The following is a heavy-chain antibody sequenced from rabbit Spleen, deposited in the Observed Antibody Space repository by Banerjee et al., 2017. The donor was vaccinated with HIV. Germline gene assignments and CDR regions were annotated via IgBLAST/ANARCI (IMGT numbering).Heavy chain of an antibody. J-gene: IGHJ4*01. CDR1: GFSLSSYA. V-gene: IGHV1S21*01. Sequence: EQLVESGGGLVQPGGSLTLTCTVSGFSLSSYAMSWVRQAPGKGLEWIGCIYTGNGKTYYASWAKGRFTISKTSSTVDLKMTSLTVADTATYFCARDSGSGHYIDVLFSLWGQGTLVTVS. CDR3: ARDSGSGHYIDVLFSL. CDR2: IYTGNGKT. D-gene: IGHD1-1*01.